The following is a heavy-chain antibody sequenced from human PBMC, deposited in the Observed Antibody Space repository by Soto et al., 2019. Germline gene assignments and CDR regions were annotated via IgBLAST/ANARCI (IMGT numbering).Heavy chain of an antibody. Sequence: ASVQVSCKASGYTFTNYYMHWLRQAPGQGLEWMGWMNPRSGGTKYAQAFQDRVTMTRGASISTAYMKVTSLRHGDTAVYFCASSDDSTPVRLARWGRGHLVTFSS. D-gene: IGHD3-16*01. CDR2: MNPRSGGT. CDR1: GYTFTNYY. V-gene: IGHV1-2*02. CDR3: ASSDDSTPVRLAR. J-gene: IGHJ4*02.